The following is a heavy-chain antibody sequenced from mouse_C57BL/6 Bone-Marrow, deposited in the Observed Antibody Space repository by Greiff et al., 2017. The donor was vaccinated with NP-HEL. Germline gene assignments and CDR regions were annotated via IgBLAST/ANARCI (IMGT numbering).Heavy chain of an antibody. Sequence: QVQLQQSGAELARPGASVKLSCKASGYTFTSYGISWVKQRTGQGLEWIGEIYPRSGNTYYNEKVKGKATLTADKSSSTAYMELRSLTSEDSAVYFCARGGVVCRFAYWGQGTLVTVSA. V-gene: IGHV1-81*01. CDR3: ARGGVVCRFAY. CDR2: IYPRSGNT. CDR1: GYTFTSYG. J-gene: IGHJ3*01. D-gene: IGHD1-1*01.